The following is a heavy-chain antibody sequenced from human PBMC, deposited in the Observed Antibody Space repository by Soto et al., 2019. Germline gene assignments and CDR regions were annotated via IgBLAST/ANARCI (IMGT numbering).Heavy chain of an antibody. CDR1: GCSISSYY. CDR3: ARGHQTAAGYYFDY. V-gene: IGHV4-59*01. J-gene: IGHJ4*02. Sequence: PSETLSLTCTVSGCSISSYYWSWIRQPPGKGLEWIGYIYYSGSTNYNPSLKSRVTISVDTSKNQFSLKLSSVTAADTAVYYCARGHQTAAGYYFDYWGQGTLVTVSS. D-gene: IGHD6-13*01. CDR2: IYYSGST.